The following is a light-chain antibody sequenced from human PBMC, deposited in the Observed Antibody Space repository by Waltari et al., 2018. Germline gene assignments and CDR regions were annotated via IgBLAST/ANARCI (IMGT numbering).Light chain of an antibody. CDR1: GSNLGAGYD. CDR2: GTS. CDR3: QSYDTSLSVV. V-gene: IGLV1-40*01. J-gene: IGLJ2*01. Sequence: QSVLTQPPSVSGAPGQRVSISCTGTGSNLGAGYDVTWYQQLPGKAPRLLIYGTSSRPPGVPDRFFGSQSGTSASLAITGLQAEDEADYYCQSYDTSLSVVFGGGTKLTVL.